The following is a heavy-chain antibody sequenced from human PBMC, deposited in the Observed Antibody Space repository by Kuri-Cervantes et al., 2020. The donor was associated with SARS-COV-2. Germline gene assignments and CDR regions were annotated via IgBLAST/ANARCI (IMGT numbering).Heavy chain of an antibody. J-gene: IGHJ3*02. Sequence: LRLSCAVSGGSISSGGYSWSWIRQPPGKGLEWIGYIYHSGSTYYNPSLKSRVTISVDRSKNQFSLKLSSVTAADTAVYYCARDLGSGRWLQSPNAFDIWGQGTMVTVSS. CDR3: ARDLGSGRWLQSPNAFDI. CDR2: IYHSGST. CDR1: GGSISSGGYS. V-gene: IGHV4-30-2*01. D-gene: IGHD5-24*01.